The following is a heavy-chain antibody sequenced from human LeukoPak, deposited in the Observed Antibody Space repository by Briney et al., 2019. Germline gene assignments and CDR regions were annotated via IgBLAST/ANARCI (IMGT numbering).Heavy chain of an antibody. D-gene: IGHD5-12*01. Sequence: SVKVSCKASGGTFSSYAISWVRQAPGQGLEWMGRIIPIFGIANYAQKFQGRVTITADKSTSTAYMELSSLRSEDTAVYYCARDQPSSDIVAKIMYYFDYWGQGTLVTVSS. J-gene: IGHJ4*02. CDR2: IIPIFGIA. V-gene: IGHV1-69*04. CDR1: GGTFSSYA. CDR3: ARDQPSSDIVAKIMYYFDY.